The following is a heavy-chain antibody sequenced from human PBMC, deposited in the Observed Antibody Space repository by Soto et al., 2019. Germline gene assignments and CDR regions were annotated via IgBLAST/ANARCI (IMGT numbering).Heavy chain of an antibody. J-gene: IGHJ4*02. D-gene: IGHD6-13*01. CDR2: IWYDGTNE. V-gene: IGHV3-33*03. CDR1: GFIFSAHA. CDR3: AKAGFRTTWYCTPLTY. Sequence: QVQLVESGGGVVQPGRSLRLSCAASGFIFSAHAMHWVRQAPGKGLEWVAVIWYDGTNEYYADSVKGRFTISRDNSKNTLHLQMNSLRGEDTAVYYCAKAGFRTTWYCTPLTYWGQGTLVTGSP.